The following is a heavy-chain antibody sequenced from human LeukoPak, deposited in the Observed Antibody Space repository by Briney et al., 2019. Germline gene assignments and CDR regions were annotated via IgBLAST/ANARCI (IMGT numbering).Heavy chain of an antibody. J-gene: IGHJ4*02. D-gene: IGHD2-2*01. CDR1: GYSISSVYD. Sequence: PSETQSLTCTVSGYSISSVYDWGWIRQPPGKGLEWIGSFFLKGSTYYNPSLKSRVTISVDTSKNQFSLTLSSVTAADTAVYYCARVARCTSCFDVDYWGQGTLVTVSS. CDR2: FFLKGST. CDR3: ARVARCTSCFDVDY. V-gene: IGHV4-38-2*02.